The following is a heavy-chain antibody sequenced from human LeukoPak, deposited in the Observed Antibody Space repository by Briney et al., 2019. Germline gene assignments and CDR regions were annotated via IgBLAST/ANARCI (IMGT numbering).Heavy chain of an antibody. D-gene: IGHD2/OR15-2a*01. CDR3: ARLTKSLTTYYPTL. CDR2: IFSSGST. Sequence: SETLSLTCTVSGGSITGYYWSWIRQPPGKGLEWVGYIFSSGSTNYNPSLKSRVTISLDTSKSQFSLKLISVTASDTAVYYCARLTKSLTTYYPTLWGQGTLVTVSS. V-gene: IGHV4-59*08. CDR1: GGSITGYY. J-gene: IGHJ4*02.